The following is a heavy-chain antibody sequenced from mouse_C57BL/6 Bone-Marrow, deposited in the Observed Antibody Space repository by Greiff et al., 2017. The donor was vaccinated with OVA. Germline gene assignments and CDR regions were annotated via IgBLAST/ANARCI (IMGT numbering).Heavy chain of an antibody. V-gene: IGHV14-1*01. CDR3: TTGTVRDY. D-gene: IGHD1-1*01. CDR1: GFNIKDYY. Sequence: VQLKQSGAELVRPGASVKLSCTASGFNIKDYYMHWVKQRPEQGLEWIGRIDPEDGDTEYAPKFQGKATMTAATSSNTAYLQLSSLTSEDTAVYYCTTGTVRDYWGQGTTLTVSS. CDR2: IDPEDGDT. J-gene: IGHJ2*01.